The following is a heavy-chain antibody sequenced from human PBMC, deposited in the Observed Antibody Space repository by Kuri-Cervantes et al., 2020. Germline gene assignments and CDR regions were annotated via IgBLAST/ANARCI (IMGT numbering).Heavy chain of an antibody. Sequence: GESLKIPCAASGITFGGYAMNWVRQAPGRGLEWVSSISSGSGYIYHAESGEGRFTISRENTKNSLYRQMNSLRAEDTAVYYCATDKDYWGQGTLVTVSS. CDR1: GITFGGYA. V-gene: IGHV3-21*03. CDR2: ISSGSGYI. CDR3: ATDKDY. J-gene: IGHJ4*02.